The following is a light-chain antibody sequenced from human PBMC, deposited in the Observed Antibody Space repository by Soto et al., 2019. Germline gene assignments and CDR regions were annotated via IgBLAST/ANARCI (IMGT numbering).Light chain of an antibody. V-gene: IGLV2-14*01. CDR2: EVS. CDR3: SSYTSSSTRV. J-gene: IGLJ2*01. Sequence: QSALTQPASMSGSPGQSITISCTVTSSDVGGYNYVSWYQQHPGKAPKPMIYEVSNRPSGFSNRFSGSKSGNTASLTISGLQAEDEADYYCSSYTSSSTRVFGGGTKLTVL. CDR1: SSDVGGYNY.